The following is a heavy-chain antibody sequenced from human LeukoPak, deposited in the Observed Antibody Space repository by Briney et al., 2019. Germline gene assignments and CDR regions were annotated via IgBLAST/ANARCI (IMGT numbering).Heavy chain of an antibody. CDR1: GYTFTNYA. CDR3: ARAYQRLGELSLPDY. Sequence: EASVKVSCKASGYTFTNYAMNWVRQAPGQGLEWMGWINPSTGNPTYAQGFTGRFVFSLDTSVSTAYLQISSLKAEDTALYYCARAYQRLGELSLPDYWGQGTLVTVSS. D-gene: IGHD3-16*02. CDR2: INPSTGNP. V-gene: IGHV7-4-1*02. J-gene: IGHJ4*02.